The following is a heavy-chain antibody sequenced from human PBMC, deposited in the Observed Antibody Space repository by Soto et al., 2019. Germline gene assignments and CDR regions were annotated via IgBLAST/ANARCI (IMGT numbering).Heavy chain of an antibody. CDR2: IHHGGNS. CDR1: ENYIIRDKW. J-gene: IGHJ4*02. D-gene: IGHD6-25*01. CDR3: ARGESQQQRDY. V-gene: IGHV4-4*02. Sequence: PSETLSLTCAVYENYIIRDKWWSWVRQAPGKGLEWIGEIHHGGNSKYNPSLKSRVIISVDRSKNQFSLNLTSVTDADTAVYYCARGESQQQRDYWGQG.